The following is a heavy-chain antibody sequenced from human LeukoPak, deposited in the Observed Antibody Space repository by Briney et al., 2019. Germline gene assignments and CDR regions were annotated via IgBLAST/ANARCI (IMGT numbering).Heavy chain of an antibody. CDR3: ARVVTYYYGSGSYYHNWFDP. V-gene: IGHV1-2*02. D-gene: IGHD3-10*01. J-gene: IGHJ5*02. CDR1: GYTFTGYY. CDR2: SNPNSGGT. Sequence: ASVKVSCKASGYTFTGYYMHGVRQAPGQGLEWMGWSNPNSGGTNYAQKFQGRVTMTRDTSVSTAYMELSRLRSDDTAVYYCARVVTYYYGSGSYYHNWFDPWGQGTLVTVSS.